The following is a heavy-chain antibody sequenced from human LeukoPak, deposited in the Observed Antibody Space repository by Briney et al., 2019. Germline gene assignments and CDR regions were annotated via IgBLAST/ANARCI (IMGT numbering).Heavy chain of an antibody. CDR2: INPNSGGT. CDR3: ARPLYSSSSPFDY. V-gene: IGHV1-2*02. CDR1: GYTFTGYY. J-gene: IGHJ4*02. D-gene: IGHD6-6*01. Sequence: ASVKVSCKASGYTFTGYYMHWVRQAPGQGLEWMGWINPNSGGTNYAQKFQGRVTMTRDTSISTAYMELSRLRSDDTAVYYCARPLYSSSSPFDYWGQGTLVTVSS.